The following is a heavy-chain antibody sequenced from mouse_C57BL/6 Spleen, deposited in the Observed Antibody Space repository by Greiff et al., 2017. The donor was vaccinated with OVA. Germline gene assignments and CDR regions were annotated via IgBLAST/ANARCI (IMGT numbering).Heavy chain of an antibody. CDR2: INPGSGGT. CDR1: GYAFTNYL. J-gene: IGHJ1*03. V-gene: IGHV1-54*01. Sequence: VQLQESGAELVRPGTSVKVSCKASGYAFTNYLIEWVKQRPGQGLEWIGVINPGSGGTNYNEKFKGKATLTADKSSSTAYMQLSSLTSEDSAVYFCARGATVAYWYFDVWGTGTTVTVSS. D-gene: IGHD1-1*01. CDR3: ARGATVAYWYFDV.